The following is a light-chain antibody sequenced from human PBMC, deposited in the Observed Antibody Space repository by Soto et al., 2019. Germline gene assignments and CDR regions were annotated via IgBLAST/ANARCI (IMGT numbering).Light chain of an antibody. Sequence: QSVLTQPPSVSGAPRQRVTISCSGSSSNIGNNAVNWYQQLPGKAPKLLLYYDDLLPSGVSDRFSGSKSGTSASLAISALQSEDEADYHCAAWDDSLNAVVFGGGTKLTVL. CDR2: YDD. J-gene: IGLJ2*01. CDR1: SSNIGNNA. V-gene: IGLV1-36*01. CDR3: AAWDDSLNAVV.